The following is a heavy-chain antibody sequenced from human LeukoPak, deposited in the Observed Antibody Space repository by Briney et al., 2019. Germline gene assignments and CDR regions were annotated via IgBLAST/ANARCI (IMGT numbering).Heavy chain of an antibody. CDR1: GFTFSSYA. D-gene: IGHD1-26*01. Sequence: GGSLRLSCAASGFTFSSYAMNWVRHAPGKGLEWVSSISSSSSYIYYADSVKGRFTISRDNAKNSLYLQMNTLRAEDTAVYYCARLLSGTLDYWGQGTLVTVSS. V-gene: IGHV3-21*01. J-gene: IGHJ4*02. CDR3: ARLLSGTLDY. CDR2: ISSSSSYI.